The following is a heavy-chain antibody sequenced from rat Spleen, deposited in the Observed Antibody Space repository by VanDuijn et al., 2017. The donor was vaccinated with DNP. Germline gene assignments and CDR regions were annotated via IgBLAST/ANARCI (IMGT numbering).Heavy chain of an antibody. CDR3: ARGLNYGGYNYYWYFDF. CDR2: ISYSGSP. V-gene: IGHV3-1*01. CDR1: GYFITNNY. Sequence: EVQLQESGPGLVKPSQSLSLTCSVTGYFITNNYWAWIRQFPGNKMEWMGNISYSGSPGYNPSIKSRISITRDTSKNQFFLQLNSVTTEDTATYYCARGLNYGGYNYYWYFDFWGPGTMVTVSS. D-gene: IGHD1-11*01. J-gene: IGHJ1*01.